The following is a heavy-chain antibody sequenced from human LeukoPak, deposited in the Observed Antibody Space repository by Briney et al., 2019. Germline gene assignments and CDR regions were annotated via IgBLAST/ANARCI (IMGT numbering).Heavy chain of an antibody. D-gene: IGHD2-2*01. Sequence: PSQTLSLTCTVSGGSISSGGYYWSWIRQHPGKGLEWIGYIYYSGSTYYNPFLKSRVTISVDTSKNQFSLKLSSVTAADTAVYYCARRSSTSYYYYGMDVWGQGTTVTVSS. CDR2: IYYSGST. CDR1: GGSISSGGYY. J-gene: IGHJ6*02. CDR3: ARRSSTSYYYYGMDV. V-gene: IGHV4-31*03.